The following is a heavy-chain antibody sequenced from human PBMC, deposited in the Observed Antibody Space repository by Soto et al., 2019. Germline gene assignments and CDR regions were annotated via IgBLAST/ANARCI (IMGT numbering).Heavy chain of an antibody. V-gene: IGHV3-7*01. Sequence: GGSLRLSCAASGFTFSSYWMSWVRQAPGKGLEWVANIKQDGSEKYYVDSVKGRFTISRDNAKNSLYLQMNSLRAEDTAVYYCARPHRLWFGELYYWGQGTLVTVSS. D-gene: IGHD3-10*01. CDR3: ARPHRLWFGELYY. CDR2: IKQDGSEK. CDR1: GFTFSSYW. J-gene: IGHJ4*02.